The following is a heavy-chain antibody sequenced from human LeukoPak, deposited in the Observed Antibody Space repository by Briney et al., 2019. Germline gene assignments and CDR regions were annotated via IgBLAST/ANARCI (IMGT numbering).Heavy chain of an antibody. Sequence: PGGSLRLSCATSGFTFNNYAMSWVRQAPGKGLEWPSGISGGAYSTYYAESVKGRFTISRDNSKNILYLQMNSLRAEDTAVYYCAKSTGAVAVSAATNWGQGTLVTVSS. CDR2: ISGGAYST. CDR1: GFTFNNYA. J-gene: IGHJ4*02. CDR3: AKSTGAVAVSAATN. D-gene: IGHD2-15*01. V-gene: IGHV3-23*01.